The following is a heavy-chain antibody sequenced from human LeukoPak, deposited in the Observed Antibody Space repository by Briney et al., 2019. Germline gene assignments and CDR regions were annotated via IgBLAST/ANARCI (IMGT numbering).Heavy chain of an antibody. Sequence: PGGSLRLSCAASGFTFSSYAMHWVRQAPGKGLEWVAVISYDGSNKYYADSVKGRFTISRDNSKNTLYLQMNSLRAEDTAVYYCARGRGRDGYNCGDYWGQGTLVTVSS. D-gene: IGHD5-24*01. CDR1: GFTFSSYA. CDR2: ISYDGSNK. CDR3: ARGRGRDGYNCGDY. J-gene: IGHJ4*02. V-gene: IGHV3-30*04.